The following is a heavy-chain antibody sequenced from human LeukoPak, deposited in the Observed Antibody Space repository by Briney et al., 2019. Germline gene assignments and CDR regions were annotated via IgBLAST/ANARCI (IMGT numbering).Heavy chain of an antibody. V-gene: IGHV3-30-3*01. CDR1: GFTFSSYA. CDR2: ISYDGSNK. CDR3: ARDYVWGNYHDY. D-gene: IGHD3-16*01. J-gene: IGHJ4*02. Sequence: GGSLRLSCAASGFTFSSYAMHWVRQAPGKGLEWVAVISYDGSNKYYADSVKGRFTISRDNSKNTLYLQMNSLRAEDTAVYYCARDYVWGNYHDYWGQGTLVTVSS.